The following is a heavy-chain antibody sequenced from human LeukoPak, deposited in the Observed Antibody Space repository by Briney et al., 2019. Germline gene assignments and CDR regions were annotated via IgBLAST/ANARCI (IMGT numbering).Heavy chain of an antibody. J-gene: IGHJ5*02. CDR1: GFTFGNYA. V-gene: IGHV3-23*01. D-gene: IGHD2-2*02. CDR2: ISGTGSST. Sequence: GGSLRLSCEASGFTFGNYAMNWDRQAPGKGLEWVSTISGTGSSTYYADSAKGRFTISRDNSKDTLFLQLNRLTAADTAMYFCAKASVAIPQYCNSWGQGTLVTVSS. CDR3: AKASVAIPQYCNS.